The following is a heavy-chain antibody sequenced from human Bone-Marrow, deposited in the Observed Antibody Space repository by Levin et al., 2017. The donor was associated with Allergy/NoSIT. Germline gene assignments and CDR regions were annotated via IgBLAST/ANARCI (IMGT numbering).Heavy chain of an antibody. CDR2: INSDGSST. V-gene: IGHV3-74*01. D-gene: IGHD3-10*01. CDR1: GFTFSSYW. CDR3: ARGGDRFGEFYYYYMDV. Sequence: GESLKISCAASGFTFSSYWMHWVRQAPGKGLVWVSRINSDGSSTSYADSVKGRFTISRDNAKNTLYLQMNSLRAEDTAVYYCARGGDRFGEFYYYYMDVWGKGTTVTVSS. J-gene: IGHJ6*03.